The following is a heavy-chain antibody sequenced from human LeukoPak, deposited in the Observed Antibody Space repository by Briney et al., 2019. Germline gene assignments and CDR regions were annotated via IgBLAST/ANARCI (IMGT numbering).Heavy chain of an antibody. D-gene: IGHD3-22*01. Sequence: ASVKVSCKTSGGTFSSSAISWVRQAPGQGLEWMGGIIPIFDTTNYAQKFQGRVTITADESTSTAYMELSSLRSEDTAIYYCAINQRRISGRYSEAYFDYWGQGTQVTVSS. J-gene: IGHJ4*02. V-gene: IGHV1-69*13. CDR1: GGTFSSSA. CDR2: IIPIFDTT. CDR3: AINQRRISGRYSEAYFDY.